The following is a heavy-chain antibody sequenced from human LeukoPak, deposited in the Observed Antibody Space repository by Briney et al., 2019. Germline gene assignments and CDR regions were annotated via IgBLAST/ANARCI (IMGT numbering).Heavy chain of an antibody. CDR2: IRNNANVYTT. CDR3: ARCFYDSSGFPYDH. CDR1: GFTFSDHY. Sequence: GGTLRLSCAASGFTFSDHYLDWVRQAPGKGMEWVGRIRNNANVYTTAYAASVKGRFSISRDDSKNSPYLQMNSLKTEDTAVYYCARCFYDSSGFPYDHWGQGTLVTPSA. V-gene: IGHV3-72*01. J-gene: IGHJ4*02. D-gene: IGHD3-22*01.